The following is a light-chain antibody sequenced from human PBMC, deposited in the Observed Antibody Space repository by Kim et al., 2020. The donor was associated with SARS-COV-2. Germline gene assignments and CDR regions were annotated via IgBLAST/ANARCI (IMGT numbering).Light chain of an antibody. CDR3: QSYDSSNVV. CDR2: EDD. Sequence: GKTVTISCTRSSGSIASNYVQWSQQRPGSAPSTVIYEDDQRPSWVPDRFSGSIDSSSNSASLTISGLKTEDEADYYCQSYDSSNVVFGGGTQLTVL. V-gene: IGLV6-57*03. J-gene: IGLJ3*02. CDR1: SGSIASNY.